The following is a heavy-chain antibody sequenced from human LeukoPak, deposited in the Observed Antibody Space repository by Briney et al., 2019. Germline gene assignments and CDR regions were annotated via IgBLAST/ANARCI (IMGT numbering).Heavy chain of an antibody. CDR3: ARFNYRARGSPMNDY. CDR2: INPNSGGT. V-gene: IGHV1-2*02. J-gene: IGHJ4*02. Sequence: ASVKVSCKASGYTFTGYYMHWVRQAPGQGREWMGWINPNSGGTNYAQKFQGRVTMTRDTSISTAYMELSRLRSDDTAVYYCARFNYRARGSPMNDYWGQGTLVTVSS. D-gene: IGHD2-15*01. CDR1: GYTFTGYY.